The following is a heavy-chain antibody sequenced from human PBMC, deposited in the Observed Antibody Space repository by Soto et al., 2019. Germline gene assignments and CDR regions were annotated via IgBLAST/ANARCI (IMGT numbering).Heavy chain of an antibody. D-gene: IGHD6-6*01. CDR1: GYTFTNYW. CDR2: MYPGDSDT. J-gene: IGHJ4*02. CDR3: ARGIRPPTYYFEY. Sequence: KVSCKASGYTFTNYWIGWVRQMPGKGLELMGIMYPGDSDTRYSPSFRGQVTISADKSISTAYLQWSSLKASDTAMYYCARGIRPPTYYFEYWGQGTLVTVSS. V-gene: IGHV5-51*01.